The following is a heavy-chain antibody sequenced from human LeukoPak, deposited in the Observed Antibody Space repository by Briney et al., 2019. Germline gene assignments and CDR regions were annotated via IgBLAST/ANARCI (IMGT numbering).Heavy chain of an antibody. CDR2: ISYDGRNK. CDR1: EFTFSSYG. CDR3: ASHWAQQVVSDY. D-gene: IGHD6-13*01. Sequence: GGSLRLSCAASEFTFSSYGMHWVRQAPGKGLEWVAVISYDGRNKYYADSVKGRFTISRDNSKNTLYLQMNSLRAEDTAVYYRASHWAQQVVSDYWGQGTLVTVSS. J-gene: IGHJ4*02. V-gene: IGHV3-30*03.